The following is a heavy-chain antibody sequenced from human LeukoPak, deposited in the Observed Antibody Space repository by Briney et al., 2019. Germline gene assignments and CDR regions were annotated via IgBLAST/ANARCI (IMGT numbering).Heavy chain of an antibody. J-gene: IGHJ4*02. CDR2: ISWNSGSI. CDR3: AKDNRRHYTSGPNPDSLH. D-gene: IGHD6-19*01. Sequence: PGGSLRLSCAASGFTFDDYAMHWVRQAPGKGLEWVSGISWNSGSIGYADSVRGRFTISRDNAKNSLYLQMDCLRVEDTAFYYCAKDNRRHYTSGPNPDSLHWGQGALVTVSS. V-gene: IGHV3-9*01. CDR1: GFTFDDYA.